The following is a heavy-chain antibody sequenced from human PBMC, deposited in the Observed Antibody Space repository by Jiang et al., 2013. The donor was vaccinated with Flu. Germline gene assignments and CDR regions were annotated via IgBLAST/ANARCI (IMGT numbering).Heavy chain of an antibody. CDR2: ISWNSGSI. J-gene: IGHJ4*02. CDR1: GFTFDDYA. V-gene: IGHV3-9*01. D-gene: IGHD1-1*01. Sequence: VQLVESGGGLVQPGRSLRLSCAASGFTFDDYAMHWVRQAPGKGLEWVSGISWNSGSIGYADSVKGRFTISRDNAKNSLYLQMNSLRAEDTALYYCAKXTGAYLTTGTSFDYWGQGTLVTVSS. CDR3: AKXTGAYLTTGTSFDY.